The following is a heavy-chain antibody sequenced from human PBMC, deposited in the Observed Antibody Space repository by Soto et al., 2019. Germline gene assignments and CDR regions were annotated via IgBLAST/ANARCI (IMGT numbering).Heavy chain of an antibody. V-gene: IGHV3-30-3*01. CDR2: ISYDGSNK. CDR1: GFTFSSYA. Sequence: QVQLVESGGGVVQPGRSLRLSCAASGFTFSSYAMHWVRQAPGKGLEWVAVISYDGSNKYYADSVKGRFTISRDNSKNTLYLQMNSLRAEDTAVYYCARDGTTFAYWGQGTLVTVSS. D-gene: IGHD1-1*01. CDR3: ARDGTTFAY. J-gene: IGHJ4*02.